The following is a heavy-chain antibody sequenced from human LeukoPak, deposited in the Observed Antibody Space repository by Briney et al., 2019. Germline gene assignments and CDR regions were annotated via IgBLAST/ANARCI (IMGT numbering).Heavy chain of an antibody. CDR1: GGTFSSYA. V-gene: IGHV1-69*13. CDR3: ASGYLYYYDSSGYLSYFDY. Sequence: SVKVSCKASGGTFSSYAISWVRQAPGQGLEWMGGIIPIFGTANYAQKFQGRATITADESTSTAYMELSSLRSEDTAVYYCASGYLYYYDSSGYLSYFDYWGQGTLVTVSS. J-gene: IGHJ4*02. CDR2: IIPIFGTA. D-gene: IGHD3-22*01.